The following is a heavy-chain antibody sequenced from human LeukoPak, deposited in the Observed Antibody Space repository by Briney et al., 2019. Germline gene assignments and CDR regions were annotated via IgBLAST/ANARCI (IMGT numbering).Heavy chain of an antibody. CDR1: GFTFSSHW. D-gene: IGHD1-26*01. Sequence: PGGSLRLSCAASGFTFSSHWMYWVRQAPGKGLVWVSRINSDGSSTSYADSVRGRFSISRDNAKNTLYLQMNSLTADDTGVYYCARDRSRMDVWGQGTTVTVSS. CDR3: ARDRSRMDV. V-gene: IGHV3-74*01. CDR2: INSDGSST. J-gene: IGHJ6*02.